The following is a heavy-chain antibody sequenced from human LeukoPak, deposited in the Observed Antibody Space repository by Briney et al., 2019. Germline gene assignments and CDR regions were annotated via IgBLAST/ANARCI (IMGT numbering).Heavy chain of an antibody. Sequence: SETLSLTCTVSGGSISSYYWSWIRQPAGKGLEWIGRICTSGSTNYNPSLKSRVTMSVDTSKNQFSPKLSSVTAADTAVYYCARDYPITIFGVVIRTRVWFDPWGQGTLVTVSS. CDR3: ARDYPITIFGVVIRTRVWFDP. V-gene: IGHV4-4*07. J-gene: IGHJ5*02. CDR1: GGSISSYY. CDR2: ICTSGST. D-gene: IGHD3-3*01.